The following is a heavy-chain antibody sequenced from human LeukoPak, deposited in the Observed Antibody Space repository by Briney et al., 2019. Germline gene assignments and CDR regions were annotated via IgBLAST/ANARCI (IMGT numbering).Heavy chain of an antibody. J-gene: IGHJ4*02. D-gene: IGHD5-24*01. CDR2: IWYDGSHR. CDR1: GFTFSSHG. CDR3: VRDNAAADGALDY. Sequence: GRSLRLSCVASGFTFSSHGMHWVRQAPGKGLEWVAVIWYDGSHRYYPDSVKGRFTISRDNSKNTLFLQMDSLRVDDTAVYYCVRDNAAADGALDYWGKGSLVTVSS. V-gene: IGHV3-33*01.